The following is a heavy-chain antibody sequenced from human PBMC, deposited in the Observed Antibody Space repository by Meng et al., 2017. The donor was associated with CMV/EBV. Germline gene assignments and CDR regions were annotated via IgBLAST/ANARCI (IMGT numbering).Heavy chain of an antibody. V-gene: IGHV1-18*01. Sequence: ASVKVSCKASGYTFTSYGISWVRQAPGQGLEWMGWISAYNGNTNYAQKLQGRVTMTTDTSTSTAYMELRSLRSDDTAVYYCARDVRYAAAGLRTSDYWGQGTLVTVSS. CDR1: GYTFTSYG. CDR2: ISAYNGNT. D-gene: IGHD6-13*01. CDR3: ARDVRYAAAGLRTSDY. J-gene: IGHJ4*02.